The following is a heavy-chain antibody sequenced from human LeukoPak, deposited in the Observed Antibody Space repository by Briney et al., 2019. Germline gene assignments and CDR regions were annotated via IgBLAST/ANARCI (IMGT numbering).Heavy chain of an antibody. Sequence: SETLSLTCTVSGGSISSSSYYWGWIRQPPGKGLEWIGSIYYSGSTYYNPSLKSRVTISVDTSKNRFSLKLSSVTAADTAVYYCATVYDSSGYRNFDYWGQGTLVTVSS. CDR3: ATVYDSSGYRNFDY. D-gene: IGHD3-22*01. J-gene: IGHJ4*02. CDR2: IYYSGST. V-gene: IGHV4-39*07. CDR1: GGSISSSSYY.